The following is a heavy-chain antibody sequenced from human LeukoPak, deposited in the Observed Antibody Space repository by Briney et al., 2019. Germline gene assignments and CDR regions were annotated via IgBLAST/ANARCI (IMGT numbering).Heavy chain of an antibody. CDR1: GYTFSTYG. CDR3: AREGGRNGYRGSGF. J-gene: IGHJ4*02. CDR2: ISGYNGNT. Sequence: ASVKVSCKASGYTFSTYGISWVRQAPGQGLEWMGWISGYNGNTNYAQKLQGRVTMTTGTSTSTAYMEVRSLRSDDTAEYYCAREGGRNGYRGSGFWGPGTLVTVSS. D-gene: IGHD5-24*01. V-gene: IGHV1-18*01.